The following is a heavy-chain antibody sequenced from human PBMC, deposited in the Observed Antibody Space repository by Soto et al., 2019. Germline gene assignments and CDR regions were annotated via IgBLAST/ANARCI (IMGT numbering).Heavy chain of an antibody. J-gene: IGHJ5*02. Sequence: PGESLKISCKASGYSFTRKWIGWVRQMPGKGLEWMGRIDPTDSYTNYSPSFQGHVTISVDKSSSTAYVQWSSLKASDTAMYYCATTIPPSGSSFSSWFDPWGQGTPVTFSS. V-gene: IGHV5-10-1*01. D-gene: IGHD1-26*01. CDR3: ATTIPPSGSSFSSWFDP. CDR2: IDPTDSYT. CDR1: GYSFTRKW.